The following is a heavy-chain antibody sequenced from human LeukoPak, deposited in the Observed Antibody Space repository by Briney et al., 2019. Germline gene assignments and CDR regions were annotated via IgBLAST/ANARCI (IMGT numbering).Heavy chain of an antibody. CDR2: ISSSGSTI. V-gene: IGHV3-11*01. CDR3: ARDCRGGGSGSYYPDNWFDP. J-gene: IGHJ5*02. Sequence: PGGSLRLSCAASGFTFSDYYMSWIRQAPGKGLEWVSYISSSGSTIHYADSVKGRFTISRDNAKNSLYLQMNSLRAEDTAVYYCARDCRGGGSGSYYPDNWFDPWGQGTLVTVSS. CDR1: GFTFSDYY. D-gene: IGHD3-10*01.